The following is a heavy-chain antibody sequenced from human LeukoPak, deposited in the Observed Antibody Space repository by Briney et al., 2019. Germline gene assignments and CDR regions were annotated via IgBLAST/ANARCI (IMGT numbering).Heavy chain of an antibody. J-gene: IGHJ5*02. Sequence: ASVKVSCKASGYTFTSYDINWVRQATGQGLGWMGWMNPNSGNTGYAQKFQGRVTMTRNTSISTAYMELSSLRSEDTAVYYCARGSWRGSDYKFDPWGQGTLVTVSS. CDR3: ARGSWRGSDYKFDP. CDR1: GYTFTSYD. D-gene: IGHD4-11*01. V-gene: IGHV1-8*01. CDR2: MNPNSGNT.